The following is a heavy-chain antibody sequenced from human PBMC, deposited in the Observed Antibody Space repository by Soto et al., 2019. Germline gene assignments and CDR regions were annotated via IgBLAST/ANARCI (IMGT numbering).Heavy chain of an antibody. D-gene: IGHD3-10*01. CDR2: ISSSSTI. CDR3: ARDLIGWYYYGSGGMDV. J-gene: IGHJ6*02. V-gene: IGHV3-48*02. CDR1: GFTFSSYS. Sequence: VGSLRLSCAASGFTFSSYSMNWVRQAPGKGLEWVSYISSSSTIYYADSVKGRFTISRDNAKNSLYLQMNSLRDEDTAVYYCARDLIGWYYYGSGGMDVWGQGTTVTVSS.